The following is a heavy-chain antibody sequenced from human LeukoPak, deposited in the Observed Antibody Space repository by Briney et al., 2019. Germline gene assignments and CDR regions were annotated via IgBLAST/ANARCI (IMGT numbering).Heavy chain of an antibody. V-gene: IGHV1-69*05. J-gene: IGHJ4*02. D-gene: IGHD6-13*01. Sequence: APVKVSCKASGGTFSSYAISWVRQAPGQGLEWMGRIIPIFGTANYAQKFQGRVTITTDESTSTAYTELSSLRSEDTAVYYCARDLGSSSWYDYYFDYWGQGTLVTVSS. CDR3: ARDLGSSSWYDYYFDY. CDR1: GGTFSSYA. CDR2: IIPIFGTA.